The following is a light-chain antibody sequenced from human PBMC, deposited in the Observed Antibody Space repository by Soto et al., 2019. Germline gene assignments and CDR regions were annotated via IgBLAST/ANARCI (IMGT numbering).Light chain of an antibody. CDR2: GAS. CDR3: QQYGSSPPYT. J-gene: IGKJ2*01. V-gene: IGKV3-20*01. CDR1: QSISSGY. Sequence: EIVLTQSPDTLSLSPGERATLSCRASQSISSGYLAWYQQKPGQAPRLLIYGASSRATGIPVRFSGSGSGTDFSLTISRLEPEDFAVYYCQQYGSSPPYTFGQGTKLEIK.